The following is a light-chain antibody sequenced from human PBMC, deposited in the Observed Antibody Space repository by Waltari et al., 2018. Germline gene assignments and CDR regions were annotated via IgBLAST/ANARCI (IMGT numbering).Light chain of an antibody. J-gene: IGLJ3*02. V-gene: IGLV8-61*02. CDR2: KTR. CDR1: SGSVSRCHY. Sequence: QTVVTQAPSFSVSPGGTVTVTCGLWSGSVSRCHYPRWYQQTPGQAPRTPRDKTRSRSPGGPDCFSGSILGSKAALTSTGAQADDESDYYCLLYFGSGNWVFGGGTKLTVL. CDR3: LLYFGSGNWV.